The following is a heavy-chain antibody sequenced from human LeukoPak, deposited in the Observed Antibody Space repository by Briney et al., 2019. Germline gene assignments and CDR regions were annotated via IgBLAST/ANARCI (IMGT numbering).Heavy chain of an antibody. J-gene: IGHJ4*02. Sequence: SETLSLTCTVSGGSISSYYWSWIRQPPGKRLEWIGRIYTSGSTNYNPSLQSRVTISVDTSKNQFSLKLSSVTAADTAVYYCARAPWYRTGWYGSDYWGQGTLVTVSS. CDR1: GGSISSYY. CDR2: IYTSGST. D-gene: IGHD6-19*01. CDR3: ARAPWYRTGWYGSDY. V-gene: IGHV4-4*07.